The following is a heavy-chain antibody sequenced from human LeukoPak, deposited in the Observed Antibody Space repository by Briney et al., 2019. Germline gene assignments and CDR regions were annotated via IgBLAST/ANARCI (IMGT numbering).Heavy chain of an antibody. D-gene: IGHD3-3*01. CDR3: ARDFNYDFKGGDAFDL. CDR1: GYTFINYG. Sequence: ASVKVSCKAFGYTFINYGISWVRQAPGQGLEWMGWISNYNGNTNSAQKLQGRVTLTTDTYTSTAYMELRSLRSDDPAVYYCARDFNYDFKGGDAFDLWGQGTVITVSS. J-gene: IGHJ3*01. V-gene: IGHV1-18*01. CDR2: ISNYNGNT.